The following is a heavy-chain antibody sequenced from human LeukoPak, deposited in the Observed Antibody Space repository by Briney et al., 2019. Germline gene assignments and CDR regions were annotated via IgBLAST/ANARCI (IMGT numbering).Heavy chain of an antibody. V-gene: IGHV4-30-2*01. CDR2: IFHTGHT. CDR3: AREGRRRGTLYYYYGMDV. Sequence: SQTLSLTCAVSSGSISSGDYPWSWIRQPPGKGLEWIGYIFHTGHTSYNPSLKSRVTISVDMSKNQLSLKLSSVTAADTAVYYCAREGRRRGTLYYYYGMDVWGQGTTVTVSS. J-gene: IGHJ6*02. CDR1: SGSISSGDYP.